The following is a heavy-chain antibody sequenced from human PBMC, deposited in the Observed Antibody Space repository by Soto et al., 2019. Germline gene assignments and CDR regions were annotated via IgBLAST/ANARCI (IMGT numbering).Heavy chain of an antibody. D-gene: IGHD1-1*01. V-gene: IGHV3-74*01. Sequence: GGSLRLSCAASGFAFSGNWMHWVRQAPGKGLLWVSRINPDGSNTDYADSVKGRFTISRDNAKNTLYLQMNSLRAEDTAVYYCAGGIWNDNAYWGQGTLVTVSS. CDR3: AGGIWNDNAY. J-gene: IGHJ4*01. CDR1: GFAFSGNW. CDR2: INPDGSNT.